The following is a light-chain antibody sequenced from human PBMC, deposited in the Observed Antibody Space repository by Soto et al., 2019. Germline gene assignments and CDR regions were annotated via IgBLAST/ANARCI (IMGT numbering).Light chain of an antibody. CDR3: YSYTSSSTYV. CDR1: SSDVGGYNY. V-gene: IGLV2-14*03. J-gene: IGLJ1*01. CDR2: DVS. Sequence: QSALTQPASVSGSPGQSITICCTGTSSDVGGYNYVSWYQQHPAKAPKVMIYDVSNRPSGVSNRFSGSKSGNTASLTISGLQAEDEADYYCYSYTSSSTYVFGTGTKLTVL.